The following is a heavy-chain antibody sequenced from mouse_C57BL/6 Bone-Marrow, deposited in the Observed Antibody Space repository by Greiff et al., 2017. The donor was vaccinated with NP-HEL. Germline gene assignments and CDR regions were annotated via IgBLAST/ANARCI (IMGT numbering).Heavy chain of an antibody. V-gene: IGHV1-55*01. Sequence: QVQLKQPGAELVKPGASVKMSCKASGYTFTSYWITWVKQRPGQGLEWIGDIYPGSGSTNYNEKFKSKATLTVDTSSSTAYMQLSSLTSEDSAVYYCERSGGSRLWWYVDVGGRGTTVTVS. J-gene: IGHJ1*03. D-gene: IGHD1-1*01. CDR3: ERSGGSRLWWYVDV. CDR2: IYPGSGST. CDR1: GYTFTSYW.